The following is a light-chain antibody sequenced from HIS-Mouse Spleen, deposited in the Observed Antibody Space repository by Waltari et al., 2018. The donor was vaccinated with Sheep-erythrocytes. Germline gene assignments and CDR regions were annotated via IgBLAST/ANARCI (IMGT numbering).Light chain of an antibody. V-gene: IGLV2-11*01. CDR1: SSDVGGYNY. J-gene: IGLJ1*01. Sequence: QSALTQPRSVSGSPGQSVTISCTGTSSDVGGYNYVSWYQQHPGKAPKLMIYDVSKRPSWVPDRFSGSKSGNPASLNISGLQAEDEADYYCCSYAGSYNHVFATGTKVTVL. CDR2: DVS. CDR3: CSYAGSYNHV.